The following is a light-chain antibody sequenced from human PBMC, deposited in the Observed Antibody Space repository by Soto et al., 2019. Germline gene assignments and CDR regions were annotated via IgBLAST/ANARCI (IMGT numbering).Light chain of an antibody. CDR2: GAS. J-gene: IGKJ1*01. CDR1: QSVSSNY. Sequence: EIVLTQSPGTLSLSPGERATLPCRASQSVSSNYLAWYQHKPGQAPRLLIYGASSRATGIPDRFSGSGSGTDFTLTISRLEPEDFAVYYCQQYGISPTWTFGQGTKVDIK. CDR3: QQYGISPTWT. V-gene: IGKV3-20*01.